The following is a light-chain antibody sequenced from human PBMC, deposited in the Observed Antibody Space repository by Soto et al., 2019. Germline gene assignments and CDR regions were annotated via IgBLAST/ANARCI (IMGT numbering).Light chain of an antibody. J-gene: IGLJ2*01. CDR3: QSYDSSRVV. CDR2: GNS. CDR1: SSNIGAGYD. Sequence: QSVLTQPPSVSGAPGQRVTISCTGSSSNIGAGYDVHWYQQLPGTAPKLLIYGNSNRPSGVPDRFSGSKSGTSASLAITGLQAVDEADYYCQSYDSSRVVFGGGTKLTVL. V-gene: IGLV1-40*01.